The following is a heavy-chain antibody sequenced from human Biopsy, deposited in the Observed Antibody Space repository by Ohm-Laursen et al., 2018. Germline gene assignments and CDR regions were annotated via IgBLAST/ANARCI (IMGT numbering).Heavy chain of an antibody. CDR2: ISYTGYT. Sequence: GTLSLTCTVSGGSFTGHYWSWIRQPPGKGLEWIGHISYTGYTSYNASLKSRVTISVDTSRNHFSLRLSSLTAADTAVYYCARGSNDIGGLYFPRWGQGTLLTVSS. D-gene: IGHD2/OR15-2a*01. CDR1: GGSFTGHY. CDR3: ARGSNDIGGLYFPR. J-gene: IGHJ4*02. V-gene: IGHV4-59*11.